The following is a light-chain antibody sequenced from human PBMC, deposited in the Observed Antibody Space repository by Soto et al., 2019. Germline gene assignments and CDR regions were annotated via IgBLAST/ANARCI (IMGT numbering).Light chain of an antibody. J-gene: IGLJ3*02. V-gene: IGLV1-47*01. CDR3: AAWDDSLVWV. Sequence: QSVLTQPPSAYGTPGQRVTISCSGSSSNIGSNYAYWYQQLPGTAPKLLIYRNNQRPSGVPDRFSGSKSGTSASLAISGLRSEDEADYYCAAWDDSLVWVFGGGTKLTVL. CDR2: RNN. CDR1: SSNIGSNY.